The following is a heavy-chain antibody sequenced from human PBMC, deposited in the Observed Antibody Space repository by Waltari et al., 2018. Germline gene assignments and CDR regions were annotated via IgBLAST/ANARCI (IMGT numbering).Heavy chain of an antibody. J-gene: IGHJ1*01. D-gene: IGHD6-13*01. V-gene: IGHV3-43*01. CDR2: MSWDGGDR. Sequence: EVRLVESGGVGVQPGGCLGLSCAGSGLPFEDVTMHWVRQAPGKGLEWVSYMSWDGGDRFYADSVKGRFTISRDNTKNSLYLQMNSLRTDDTALYYCARDDHGQQLAYWGQGTLVTVSS. CDR1: GLPFEDVT. CDR3: ARDDHGQQLAY.